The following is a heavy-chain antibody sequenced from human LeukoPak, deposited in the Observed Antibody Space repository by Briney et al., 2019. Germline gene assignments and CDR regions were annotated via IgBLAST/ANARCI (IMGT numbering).Heavy chain of an antibody. Sequence: PSETLSLTCNVSGVSVSTSHWNWIRQRPGNGLEWIGCLSYTGKTDYNPSLKSRVSISLGSSNNHFSLKLTSVTAADTAVYYCSEGYFEPFDHWGQGILVTVSS. CDR2: LSYTGKT. D-gene: IGHD2/OR15-2a*01. V-gene: IGHV4-59*02. CDR1: GVSVSTSH. J-gene: IGHJ4*02. CDR3: SEGYFEPFDH.